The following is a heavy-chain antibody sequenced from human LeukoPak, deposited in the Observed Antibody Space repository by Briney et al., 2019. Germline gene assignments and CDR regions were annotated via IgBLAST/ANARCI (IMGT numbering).Heavy chain of an antibody. V-gene: IGHV4-34*01. Sequence: KASETLSLTCAVYGGSFSGYYWSWIRQPPGKGLEWIGEINHSGSTNYNPSLKSRVTISVDTSKNQFSLKLSSVTAADTAVYYCAKQSSSWYPYYFDYWGQGTLVTVS. CDR2: INHSGST. D-gene: IGHD6-13*01. J-gene: IGHJ4*02. CDR3: AKQSSSWYPYYFDY. CDR1: GGSFSGYY.